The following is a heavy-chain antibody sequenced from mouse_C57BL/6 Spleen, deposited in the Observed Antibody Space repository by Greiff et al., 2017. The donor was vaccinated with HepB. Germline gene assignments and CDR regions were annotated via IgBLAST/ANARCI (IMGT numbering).Heavy chain of an antibody. V-gene: IGHV1-53*01. CDR2: INPNNGGT. D-gene: IGHD1-1*01. J-gene: IGHJ2*01. CDR3: ASAKRDYYGRGYLDD. CDR1: GYTFTSYW. Sequence: QVQLQQPGTELVKPGASVKLSCKASGYTFTSYWMHWVKQRPGQGLEWIGNINPNNGGTNYNEKFKSKATLTVDKSSSTAYMQLSSLTSEYSAVYYCASAKRDYYGRGYLDDWGQGTTLTVSS.